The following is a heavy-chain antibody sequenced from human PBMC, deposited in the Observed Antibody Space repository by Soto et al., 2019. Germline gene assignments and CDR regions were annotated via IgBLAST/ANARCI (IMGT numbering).Heavy chain of an antibody. Sequence: EVQLVESGGGLVQPGRSLRLSCAASGFTFDDYAMHWVRQAPGKGLEWVSGIGGTSGSTYYADSVKGRFTISRDNSKDTLSLQMNSLGAEDTALYYCAKRRGDGYFDLWGRGTLVTVSS. CDR1: GFTFDDYA. D-gene: IGHD7-27*01. CDR2: IGGTSGST. CDR3: AKRRGDGYFDL. J-gene: IGHJ2*01. V-gene: IGHV3-23*04.